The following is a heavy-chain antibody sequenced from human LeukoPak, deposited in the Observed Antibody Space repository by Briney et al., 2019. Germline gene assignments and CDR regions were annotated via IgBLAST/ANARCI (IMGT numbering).Heavy chain of an antibody. J-gene: IGHJ4*02. CDR1: GGSISSINYY. CDR2: IYHSGGT. Sequence: SETLSLTCTASGGSISSINYYWGWLRQPPGKGLEWIATIYHSGGTYYNPSLNSRVSLSVDTSKNQLSLRMTSVTAADTSVYYCATSAAAMGDFDYWGQGILVTISS. V-gene: IGHV4-39*01. D-gene: IGHD5-18*01. CDR3: ATSAAAMGDFDY.